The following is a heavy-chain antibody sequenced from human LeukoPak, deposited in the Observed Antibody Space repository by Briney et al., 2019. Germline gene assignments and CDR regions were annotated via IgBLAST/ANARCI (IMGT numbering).Heavy chain of an antibody. V-gene: IGHV3-30*02. J-gene: IGHJ4*02. CDR1: GFTFSSYW. CDR2: IRYDGSNK. D-gene: IGHD6-13*01. Sequence: PGGSLRLSCAASGFTFSSYWMSWVRQAPGKGLEWVAFIRYDGSNKYYADSVKGRFTISRDNSKNTLYLQMNSLRAEDTAVYYCAKNSLVPLDWYFDYWGQGTLVTVSS. CDR3: AKNSLVPLDWYFDY.